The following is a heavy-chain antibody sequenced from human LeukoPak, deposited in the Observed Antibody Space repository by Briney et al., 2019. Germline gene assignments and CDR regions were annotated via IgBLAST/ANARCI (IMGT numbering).Heavy chain of an antibody. CDR2: INHSGST. CDR1: GGSFSGYY. D-gene: IGHD6-13*01. CDR3: ARDESSSGNYYYGMDV. V-gene: IGHV4-34*01. J-gene: IGHJ6*02. Sequence: PSETLSLTCAVYGGSFSGYYWSWIRQPPGKGLEWIGEINHSGSTNYNPSLKSRVTISVDTSKNQFSLKLSSVTAADTAVYYCARDESSSGNYYYGMDVWGQGTTVTVSS.